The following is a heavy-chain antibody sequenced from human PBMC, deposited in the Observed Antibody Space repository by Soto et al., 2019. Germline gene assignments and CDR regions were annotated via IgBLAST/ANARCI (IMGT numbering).Heavy chain of an antibody. CDR2: ITRSGDST. CDR3: AKDRIGGGY. CDR1: GFTFNSHG. Sequence: GGSLRLSCSVSGFTFNSHGMSWVRQAPGMGLEWVSGITRSGDSTHYADSVKGRFTISRDNAKNTLYLQMNSLRAEDTAVYYCAKDRIGGGYWGQGTLVTVSS. V-gene: IGHV3-23*01. J-gene: IGHJ4*02. D-gene: IGHD2-15*01.